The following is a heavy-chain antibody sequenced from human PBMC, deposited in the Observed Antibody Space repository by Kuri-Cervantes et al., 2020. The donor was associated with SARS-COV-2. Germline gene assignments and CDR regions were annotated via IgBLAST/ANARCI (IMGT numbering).Heavy chain of an antibody. CDR3: ARDHVGVHDS. J-gene: IGHJ4*02. V-gene: IGHV3-30-3*01. CDR2: ISYDGSNK. D-gene: IGHD2-8*01. Sequence: GESLKISCAASGFTFSTYAMHWVRQAPGKGLEWVAIISYDGSNKYFADSVKGRFTISRDNSKNTLYLQMNSLRAEDTAMYYCARDHVGVHDSWGQGTLVTVSS. CDR1: GFTFSTYA.